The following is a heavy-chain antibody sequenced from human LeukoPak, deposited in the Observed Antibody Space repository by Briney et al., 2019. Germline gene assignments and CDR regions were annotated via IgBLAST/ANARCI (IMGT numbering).Heavy chain of an antibody. CDR1: GGSINSYY. J-gene: IGHJ4*02. V-gene: IGHV4-59*01. Sequence: SETLSLTCTVSGGSINSYYWSWIRQPPGKGLEWIGYISYSGSTNYNPSLKSRVSISLDKFKNQFFLKLSSVTAADTALYYCARGNANWGQGTLVTVSS. CDR3: ARGNAN. CDR2: ISYSGST.